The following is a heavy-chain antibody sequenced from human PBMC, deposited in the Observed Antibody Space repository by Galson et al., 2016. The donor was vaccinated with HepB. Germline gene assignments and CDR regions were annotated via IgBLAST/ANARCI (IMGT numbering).Heavy chain of an antibody. CDR2: IKQDGSEK. Sequence: SLRLSCAASGFTFSNYWMTWVRQAPGKGLEWVANIKQDGSEKNYVDSVKGRFTISRDNAKNSMYLLMNSLRAEDTAVYYCARSYGFTYWGQGTLVTVSS. CDR1: GFTFSNYW. V-gene: IGHV3-7*03. CDR3: ARSYGFTY. J-gene: IGHJ4*02. D-gene: IGHD4-17*01.